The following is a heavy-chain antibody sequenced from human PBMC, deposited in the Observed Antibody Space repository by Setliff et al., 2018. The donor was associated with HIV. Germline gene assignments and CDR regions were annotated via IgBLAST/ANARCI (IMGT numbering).Heavy chain of an antibody. D-gene: IGHD6-13*01. Sequence: PGESLKISCKTSGYDFTTNWVGWVRQMPGKGLEWMGIIRPADSDTRVNPSFQGHLTISADKSSSTTYLQWRSLRASDTGMYYCARVFSAGWFDSWGQGTLVTVS. CDR2: IRPADSDT. CDR3: ARVFSAGWFDS. V-gene: IGHV5-51*01. CDR1: GYDFTTNW. J-gene: IGHJ5*01.